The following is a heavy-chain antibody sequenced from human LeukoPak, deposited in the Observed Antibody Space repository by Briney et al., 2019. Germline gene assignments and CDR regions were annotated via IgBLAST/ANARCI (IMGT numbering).Heavy chain of an antibody. J-gene: IGHJ6*03. CDR1: GGSINSYY. D-gene: IGHD3-22*01. V-gene: IGHV4-59*08. CDR3: ARHRSSPMNSYYYYYYYMDV. CDR2: IYYSGST. Sequence: SETLSLTCTVSGGSINSYYWSWIRQPPGKGLEWIGYIYYSGSTNYNPSLKSRVTISVDTSKNQFSLKLSSVTAADTAVYYCARHRSSPMNSYYYYYYYMDVWGKGTTVTISS.